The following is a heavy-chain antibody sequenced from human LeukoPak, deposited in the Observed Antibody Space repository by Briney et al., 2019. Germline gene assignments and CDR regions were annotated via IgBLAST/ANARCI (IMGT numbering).Heavy chain of an antibody. Sequence: SQTLSLTCTVSGGSISSGSYYWSWIRQPAGKGLEWIGRIYTSGSTNYNPSLKSRVTISVDTSKNQFSLKLSSVTAADTAVYYCARGPPRRLGYYDSSGYRTFDYWGQGTLVTVSS. CDR2: IYTSGST. CDR1: GGSISSGSYY. D-gene: IGHD3-22*01. V-gene: IGHV4-61*02. CDR3: ARGPPRRLGYYDSSGYRTFDY. J-gene: IGHJ4*02.